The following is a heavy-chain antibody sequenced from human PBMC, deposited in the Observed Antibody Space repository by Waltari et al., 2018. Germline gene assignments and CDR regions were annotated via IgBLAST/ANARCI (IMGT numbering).Heavy chain of an antibody. Sequence: EVQLVESGGGLIQPGGSLRLSCAASGFTVSSNYMSWVSQAPGKGLEWVAVFYSGGSTYYADSGKGRFTISRDNSKNPLYLQMNSLRAEDTAVYYCARGHFGVVISYAFDIWGQGTMVTVSS. J-gene: IGHJ3*02. CDR2: FYSGGST. CDR1: GFTVSSNY. CDR3: ARGHFGVVISYAFDI. V-gene: IGHV3-53*01. D-gene: IGHD3-3*01.